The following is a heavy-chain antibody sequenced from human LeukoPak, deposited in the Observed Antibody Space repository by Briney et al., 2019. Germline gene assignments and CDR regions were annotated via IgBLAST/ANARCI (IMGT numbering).Heavy chain of an antibody. J-gene: IGHJ5*02. D-gene: IGHD6-13*01. V-gene: IGHV3-21*01. CDR3: ARKRIAEAGKRIDP. CDR1: GFTFSRYS. Sequence: PGGSLRLSCAASGFTFSRYSMNWVRQAPGKGLEWVSSISSSSSYIYYADSVKGRFTISRDNAKNSLYLQMNSLRAEDTAVYYCARKRIAEAGKRIDPWGQGTLVTVSS. CDR2: ISSSSSYI.